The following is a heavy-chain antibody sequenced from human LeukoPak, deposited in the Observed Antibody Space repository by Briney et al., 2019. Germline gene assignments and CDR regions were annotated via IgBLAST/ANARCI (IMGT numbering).Heavy chain of an antibody. CDR2: ISYDGSNK. D-gene: IGHD5-18*01. V-gene: IGHV3-30-3*01. CDR3: ARDRREIKLWPREYYYYYMDV. CDR1: GFTFSNYV. Sequence: GGSLRLSCAASGFTFSNYVIHWVRQAPGKGLEWVAVISYDGSNKYYADSVKGRFTISRDNAKNSLNLQMNSLRAEDTAVYYCARDRREIKLWPREYYYYYMDVWGKGTTVTISS. J-gene: IGHJ6*03.